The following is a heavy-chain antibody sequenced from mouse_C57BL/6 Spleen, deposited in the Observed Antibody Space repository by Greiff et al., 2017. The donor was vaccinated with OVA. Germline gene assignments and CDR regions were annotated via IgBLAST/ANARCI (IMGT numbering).Heavy chain of an antibody. V-gene: IGHV1-50*01. J-gene: IGHJ3*01. CDR3: ARPLAYYSNYEGFAY. CDR1: GYTFTSYW. D-gene: IGHD2-5*01. CDR2: IDPSDSYT. Sequence: QLQQPGAELVKPGASVKLSCKASGYTFTSYWMQWVKQRPGQGLEWIGEIDPSDSYTNYNQKFKGKATLTVDTSSSTAYMQLSSLTSEDSAVYYCARPLAYYSNYEGFAYWGQGTLVTVSA.